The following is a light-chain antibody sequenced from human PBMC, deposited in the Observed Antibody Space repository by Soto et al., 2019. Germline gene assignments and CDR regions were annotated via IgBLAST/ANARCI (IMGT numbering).Light chain of an antibody. CDR1: SSDIGGYKY. Sequence: QSVLTQPASVSGSPGQSITISCTGTSSDIGGYKYVSWYQQHPGKAPKLIIYEVTNRPSGVSDRFSGSKSGNTASLTISGLQAEDEADYYCSSYTIYSAPRLFGGGTKLTVL. V-gene: IGLV2-14*01. J-gene: IGLJ2*01. CDR3: SSYTIYSAPRL. CDR2: EVT.